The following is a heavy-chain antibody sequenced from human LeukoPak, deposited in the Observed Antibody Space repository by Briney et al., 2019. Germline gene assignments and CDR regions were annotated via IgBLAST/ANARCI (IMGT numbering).Heavy chain of an antibody. V-gene: IGHV5-51*01. D-gene: IGHD5-18*01. CDR1: GYSFTSYW. J-gene: IGHJ3*02. CDR3: ASAALRVDTHAFDI. CDR2: IYPGDSDT. Sequence: GESLKISCKGSGYSFTSYWIGWVRQMPGKGLEWMGFIYPGDSDTRYSPSFQGQVTFSADKSISTAYLQWSSLKASDTAMYYCASAALRVDTHAFDIWGQGTVVTVSS.